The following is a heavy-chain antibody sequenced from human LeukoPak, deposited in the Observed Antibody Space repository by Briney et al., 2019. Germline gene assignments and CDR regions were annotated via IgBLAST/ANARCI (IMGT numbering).Heavy chain of an antibody. CDR1: GGSMSSYY. CDR3: AKANPPYYYDSSGTYFDY. CDR2: IYYSGST. D-gene: IGHD3-22*01. V-gene: IGHV4-59*01. Sequence: SETLSLTCTVSGGSMSSYYWSWIRQPPGKGPEWIGYIYYSGSTNYNPSLKSRVTISVDTSKNQFSLKLSSVTPADTAVYYCAKANPPYYYDSSGTYFDYWGQGTLVTVSS. J-gene: IGHJ4*02.